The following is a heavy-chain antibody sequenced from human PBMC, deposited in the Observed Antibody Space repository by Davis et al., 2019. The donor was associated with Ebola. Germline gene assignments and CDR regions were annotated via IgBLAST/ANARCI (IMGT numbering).Heavy chain of an antibody. V-gene: IGHV3-21*05. Sequence: GGSLRLSCAASGFTFSSFPMSWVRQAPGKGPEWVSSISSSASYKNYADSVKGRFTISRDDAKNSLYLQMNSLRAEDTAVYYCAREIMITFGGVIVSYRAFDIWGQGTMVTVSS. D-gene: IGHD3-16*02. CDR3: AREIMITFGGVIVSYRAFDI. J-gene: IGHJ3*02. CDR1: GFTFSSFP. CDR2: ISSSASYK.